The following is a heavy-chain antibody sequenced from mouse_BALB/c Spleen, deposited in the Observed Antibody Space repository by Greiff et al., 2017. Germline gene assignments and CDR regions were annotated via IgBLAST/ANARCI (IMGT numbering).Heavy chain of an antibody. CDR2: INSNGGST. CDR3: ARGPTGYFDV. V-gene: IGHV5-6-3*01. J-gene: IGHJ1*01. CDR1: GFTFSSYG. D-gene: IGHD4-1*02. Sequence: EVQVVESGGGLVQPGGSLKLSCAASGFTFSSYGMSWVRQTPDKRLELVATINSNGGSTYYPDSVKGRFTISRDNAKNTLYLQMSSLKSEDTAMYYCARGPTGYFDVWGAGTTVTVSS.